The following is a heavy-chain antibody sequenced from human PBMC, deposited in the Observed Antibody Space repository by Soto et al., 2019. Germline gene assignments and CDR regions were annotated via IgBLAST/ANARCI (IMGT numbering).Heavy chain of an antibody. Sequence: EVQLVESGGGLVKPGGSLRLSCVASGPIFSSYGMNWLRQAPGKGLEWVSSIDSSGRYIYYAVSLQVRFTISRDNAKNSVYLQINSLRVEDTARYFCSRDESAGSSTSDWGQGTLVTVSS. CDR2: IDSSGRYI. CDR3: SRDESAGSSTSD. J-gene: IGHJ4*02. CDR1: GPIFSSYG. D-gene: IGHD2-2*01. V-gene: IGHV3-21*01.